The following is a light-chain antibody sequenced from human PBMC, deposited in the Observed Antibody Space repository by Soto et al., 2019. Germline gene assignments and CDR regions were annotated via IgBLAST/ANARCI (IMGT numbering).Light chain of an antibody. Sequence: QSVLTQPRSVSGAPGQRVTISCTGSSSNIGTNNVHWYQHLPGAAPKILIYANNNRPSGVPDRFSVSKSGTSASLAITGLHAEDEADYYCQSYDSNLTGLYVFGTGTKVTVL. V-gene: IGLV1-40*01. J-gene: IGLJ1*01. CDR1: SSNIGTNN. CDR3: QSYDSNLTGLYV. CDR2: ANN.